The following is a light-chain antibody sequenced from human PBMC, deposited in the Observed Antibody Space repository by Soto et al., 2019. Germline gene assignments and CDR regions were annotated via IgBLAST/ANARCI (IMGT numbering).Light chain of an antibody. CDR1: QSISNW. V-gene: IGKV1-5*03. CDR2: KAS. J-gene: IGKJ1*01. Sequence: DMQMTQSPSTLSASVGDRVTITYRASQSISNWLAWYQQKPGKAPKLLIFKASTLESGVPSRFSGSGSGREFTLNISSLQPDDFATYHCQQSDTYPRTFGQGTKVDIK. CDR3: QQSDTYPRT.